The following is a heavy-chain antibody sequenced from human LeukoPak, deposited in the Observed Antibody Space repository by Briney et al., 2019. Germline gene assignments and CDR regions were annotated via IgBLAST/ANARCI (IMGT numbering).Heavy chain of an antibody. CDR2: IYSGGIT. J-gene: IGHJ4*02. CDR3: ARRKGTSWSFDY. CDR1: GFTVSNNY. Sequence: GGSLRLSCAASGFTVSNNYMSWFRQAPGKGLEWVSVIYSGGITYYADSVKGRFTISRDNSNNTLHLQMHSLRAEDTAMYYCARRKGTSWSFDYWGQGTLVTVSS. D-gene: IGHD6-13*01. V-gene: IGHV3-66*01.